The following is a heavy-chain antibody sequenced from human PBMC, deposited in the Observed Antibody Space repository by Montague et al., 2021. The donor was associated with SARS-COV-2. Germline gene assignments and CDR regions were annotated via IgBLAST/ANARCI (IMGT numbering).Heavy chain of an antibody. V-gene: IGHV4-34*01. CDR3: ARGRPVQGSIRHFESVSSGVLDL. D-gene: IGHD2-8*01. CDR2: INHSGTT. CDR1: RGSVKSYY. J-gene: IGHJ4*03. Sequence: SETLSLTCAVYRGSVKSYYWTWIRQAPGKGLAWIGEINHSGTTNYNPSLKSRVTMSIDASKRQFSLGLSSVSAADTAVYFCARGRPVQGSIRHFESVSSGVLDLWGPGSLVIVS.